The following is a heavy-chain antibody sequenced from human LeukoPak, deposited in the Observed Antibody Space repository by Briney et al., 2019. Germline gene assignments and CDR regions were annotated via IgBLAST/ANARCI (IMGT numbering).Heavy chain of an antibody. CDR3: ARTFQDCSSTSCYGVYDY. J-gene: IGHJ4*02. D-gene: IGHD2-2*01. V-gene: IGHV4-34*01. CDR2: INHSGST. CDR1: GGSFSGYY. Sequence: PSETMSLTCAVYGGSFSGYYWSWIRQPPGKGLEWIGDINHSGSTNYNPSLKSRVTISVDTSKNQFSLKLSSVTAADTAVYYCARTFQDCSSTSCYGVYDYWGQGTLVTVSS.